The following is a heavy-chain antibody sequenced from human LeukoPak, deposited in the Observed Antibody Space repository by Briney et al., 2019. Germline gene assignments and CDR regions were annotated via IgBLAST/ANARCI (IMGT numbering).Heavy chain of an antibody. V-gene: IGHV1-8*01. CDR1: GYTFTSYD. CDR3: AGRPGIAVADNWFDP. Sequence: ASVKVSFKASGYTFTSYDINWVRQATGQGLEWMGWMNPNSGNTGYAQKFQGRVTMTRNTSISTAYMELSSLRSEDTAVYYCAGRPGIAVADNWFDPWGQGTLVTVSS. CDR2: MNPNSGNT. J-gene: IGHJ5*02. D-gene: IGHD6-19*01.